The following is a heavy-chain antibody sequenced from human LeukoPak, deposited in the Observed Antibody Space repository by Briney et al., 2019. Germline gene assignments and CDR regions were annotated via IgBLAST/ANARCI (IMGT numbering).Heavy chain of an antibody. J-gene: IGHJ4*02. CDR3: ATPDSSGYYYLY. D-gene: IGHD3-22*01. Sequence: SQTLSLTCTVSGGSISSGTYYWSWIRQPAGKGLEWIGRIYISGITNYNPSLKSRVTISLDTSKNQFSLNLSSVTAADTAVYYCATPDSSGYYYLYWGQGTLVTVSS. CDR2: IYISGIT. V-gene: IGHV4-61*02. CDR1: GGSISSGTYY.